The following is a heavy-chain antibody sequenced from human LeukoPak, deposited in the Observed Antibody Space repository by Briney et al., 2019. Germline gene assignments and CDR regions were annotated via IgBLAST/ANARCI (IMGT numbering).Heavy chain of an antibody. CDR2: ISNDGTNK. D-gene: IGHD2-21*02. CDR3: AREWVETADDPFDV. J-gene: IGHJ3*01. CDR1: GFTFSSFP. Sequence: GGSLRLFCAASGFTFSSFPLHWVRQAPGKGLEWVALISNDGTNKEFADSVKGRFTISRDNSKNMLYLEMNSLRAEDTAIYYCAREWVETADDPFDVWGQGTMVTVSS. V-gene: IGHV3-30-3*01.